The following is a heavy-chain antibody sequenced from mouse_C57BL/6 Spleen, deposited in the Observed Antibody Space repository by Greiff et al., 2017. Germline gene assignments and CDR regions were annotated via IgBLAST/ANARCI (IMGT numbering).Heavy chain of an antibody. CDR2: IYPGDGDT. CDR1: GYAFSSSW. J-gene: IGHJ4*01. V-gene: IGHV1-82*01. Sequence: QVQLQQSGPELVKPGASVKISCKASGYAFSSSWMNWVKQRPGKGLEWIGRIYPGDGDTNYNGKFKGKATLTADKSSSTAYMQLSSLTSEDSAVSFCARGNYGNYGAMDYWGQGTSVTVSS. D-gene: IGHD2-1*01. CDR3: ARGNYGNYGAMDY.